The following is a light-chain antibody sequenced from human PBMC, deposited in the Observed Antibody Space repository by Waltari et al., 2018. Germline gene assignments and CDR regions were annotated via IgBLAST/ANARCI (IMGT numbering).Light chain of an antibody. CDR1: SSNIGAGYD. J-gene: IGLJ2*01. CDR2: HNS. Sequence: QSVLTQPPSVSGAPGQRVTISCTGSSSNIGAGYDVPWYQQFPGTAPKLLIYHNSNRPSGVPDRFSGSKSGTSASLAITGLLAEDEADYYCQSFDSSLNAVLFGGGTKLTVL. V-gene: IGLV1-40*01. CDR3: QSFDSSLNAVL.